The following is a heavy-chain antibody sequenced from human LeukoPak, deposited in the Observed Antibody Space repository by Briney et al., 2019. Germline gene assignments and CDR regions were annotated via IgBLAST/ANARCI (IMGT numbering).Heavy chain of an antibody. CDR2: IIPILGIA. D-gene: IGHD3-9*01. V-gene: IGHV1-69*04. Sequence: SVKVSCKASGGTFSSYAISWVRQAPGQGLEWMGRIIPILGIANYAQKFQRRVTITADKSTSTAYMELSSLRSEDTAVYYCAKVRADYDILTGYYDYWGKGTLVTVSS. CDR3: AKVRADYDILTGYYDY. J-gene: IGHJ4*02. CDR1: GGTFSSYA.